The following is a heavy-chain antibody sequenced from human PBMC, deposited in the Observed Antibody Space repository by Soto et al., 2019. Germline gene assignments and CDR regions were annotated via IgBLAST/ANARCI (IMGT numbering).Heavy chain of an antibody. J-gene: IGHJ4*02. CDR1: GFTFSSYS. Sequence: EVQLVESGGGLVKPGGSLRLSCAASGFTFSSYSMNWVRQAPGKGLEWVSSISSSSSYIYYADSVKGRFTISRDNAKNSLYQQMNSLRAEDKAVYYCARDQGDDCWSGEPQYHFDYWGQGTLVTVSS. CDR3: ARDQGDDCWSGEPQYHFDY. V-gene: IGHV3-21*01. CDR2: ISSSSSYI. D-gene: IGHD3-3*01.